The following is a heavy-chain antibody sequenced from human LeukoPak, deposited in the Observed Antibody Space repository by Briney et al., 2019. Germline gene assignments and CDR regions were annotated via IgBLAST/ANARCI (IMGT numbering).Heavy chain of an antibody. D-gene: IGHD2-2*02. CDR2: IIPIFGTA. CDR1: GGTFSSYA. V-gene: IGHV1-69*05. Sequence: SVKVSCKASGGTFSSYAISWVRQAPGQGLEWMGGIIPIFGTANYAQKFQGRVTITTDESTSTAYMELSSLRSGDTAVYYCAILPCSSTSCYIYWGQGTLVTVSS. J-gene: IGHJ4*02. CDR3: AILPCSSTSCYIY.